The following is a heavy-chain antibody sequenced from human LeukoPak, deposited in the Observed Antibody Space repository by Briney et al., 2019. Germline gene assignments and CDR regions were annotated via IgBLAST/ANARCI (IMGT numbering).Heavy chain of an antibody. Sequence: SETLSLTCTVSGGSISSYCWSWIRQPAGKGLEWIGRIYTSGSTNYNPSLKSRVTMSVDTSKNQFSLKLSSVTAADTAVYYCARDLVLGYCTNGVCSSYDYWGQGTLVTVSS. CDR2: IYTSGST. CDR1: GGSISSYC. V-gene: IGHV4-4*07. J-gene: IGHJ4*02. D-gene: IGHD2-8*01. CDR3: ARDLVLGYCTNGVCSSYDY.